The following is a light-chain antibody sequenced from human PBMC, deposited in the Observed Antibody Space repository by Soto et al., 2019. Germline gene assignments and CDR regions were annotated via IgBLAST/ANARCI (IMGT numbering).Light chain of an antibody. CDR1: SSNIGAGYD. V-gene: IGLV1-40*01. CDR3: WSYDSSLSGLDV. J-gene: IGLJ1*01. CDR2: GNS. Sequence: QSVLTQPPSVSGAPGQRVTISCTGSSSNIGAGYDVHWYQQLPGTAPKLLIYGNSNRPSGVPDRFSGSKSGTSASLAITGLQAEDEADDYCWSYDSSLSGLDVFGTGTKVTVL.